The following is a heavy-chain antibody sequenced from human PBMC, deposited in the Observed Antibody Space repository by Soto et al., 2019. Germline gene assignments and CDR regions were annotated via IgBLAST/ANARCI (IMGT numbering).Heavy chain of an antibody. CDR3: ARDGTDYGDYDAFDI. J-gene: IGHJ3*02. Sequence: GGSLRLSCAASGFTFSSYAMHWVRQAPGKGLEWVAVISYDGSNKYYADPVKGRFTISRDNSKNTLYLQMNSLRAEDTAVYYCARDGTDYGDYDAFDIWGQGTMVTVSS. D-gene: IGHD4-17*01. V-gene: IGHV3-30-3*01. CDR1: GFTFSSYA. CDR2: ISYDGSNK.